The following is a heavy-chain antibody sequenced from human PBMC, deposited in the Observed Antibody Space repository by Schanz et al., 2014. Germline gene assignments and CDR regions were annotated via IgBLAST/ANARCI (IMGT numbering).Heavy chain of an antibody. J-gene: IGHJ4*02. V-gene: IGHV3-30*02. CDR1: GFTFSSYG. CDR3: ARGTPFLCDY. CDR2: IRFDGSDK. Sequence: QVQLVESGGGVVQPGGSLRLSCAASGFTFSSYGMHWVRQAPGKGLEWVTFIRFDGSDKYYADSVKGRFTISRDNARNSLYLQMSSLRAEDTAVYYCARGTPFLCDYWGQGTLVTVSS. D-gene: IGHD3-16*01.